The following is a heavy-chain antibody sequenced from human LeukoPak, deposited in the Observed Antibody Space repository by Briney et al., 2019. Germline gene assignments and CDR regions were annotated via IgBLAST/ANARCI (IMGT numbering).Heavy chain of an antibody. CDR1: GGTLNRNA. CDR2: KIPMFRTS. D-gene: IGHD3-22*01. Sequence: SVKVSCKAPGGTLNRNAISWVRQAPGQGLEWMGGKIPMFRTSKYAQKFQGRVTITTDESTSTAYLELGGLRSEDTAVYYCASSNPTRGHYYDSSGYKYWFDSWGQGTLVTVSS. CDR3: ASSNPTRGHYYDSSGYKYWFDS. V-gene: IGHV1-69*05. J-gene: IGHJ5*01.